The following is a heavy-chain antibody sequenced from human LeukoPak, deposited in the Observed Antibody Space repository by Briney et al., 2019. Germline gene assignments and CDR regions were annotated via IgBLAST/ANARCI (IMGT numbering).Heavy chain of an antibody. CDR2: ISSSSSYI. CDR1: GFTFSGYS. Sequence: PGGSLRLSCAASGFTFSGYSMNWVRQAPGKGLEWVSSISSSSSYIYYADSVKGRFTISRDNSQNTLYLQMNSLRAEDTAVYYCARALYYYDSSGYYPYYFDYWGQGTLVTVSS. D-gene: IGHD3-22*01. V-gene: IGHV3-21*04. J-gene: IGHJ4*02. CDR3: ARALYYYDSSGYYPYYFDY.